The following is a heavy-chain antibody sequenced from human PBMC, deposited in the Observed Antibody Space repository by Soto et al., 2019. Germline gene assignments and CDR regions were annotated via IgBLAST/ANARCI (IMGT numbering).Heavy chain of an antibody. V-gene: IGHV3-48*01. D-gene: IGHD3-10*01. CDR2: ISSSSSTI. CDR3: AKVGPYDSGSYMFRYDRFDP. Sequence: PRHPHGVSGCTCVALSVRWIRQATGKGLEWVSYISSSSSTIFYTDSVKGRFTVSRDNAKNSLYLQMNSLRVDDTAVYYCAKVGPYDSGSYMFRYDRFDPWGQGTQVTVSS. J-gene: IGHJ5*02. CDR1: GCTCVALS.